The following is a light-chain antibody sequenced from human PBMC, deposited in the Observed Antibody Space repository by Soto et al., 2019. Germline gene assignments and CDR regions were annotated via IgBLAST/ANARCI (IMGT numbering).Light chain of an antibody. J-gene: IGLJ2*01. CDR3: MIWPSNAWV. Sequence: QTVVTQPPSSSASPGESARLTCTLPSDINVGSYNIYWYQQKPGSPPRYLLYYYSDSDKGQAYGVSSRFSGSKDASANTGILLISGLQSEDEADYYCMIWPSNAWVFGGGTQLTV. CDR2: YYSDSDK. V-gene: IGLV5-37*01. CDR1: SDINVGSYN.